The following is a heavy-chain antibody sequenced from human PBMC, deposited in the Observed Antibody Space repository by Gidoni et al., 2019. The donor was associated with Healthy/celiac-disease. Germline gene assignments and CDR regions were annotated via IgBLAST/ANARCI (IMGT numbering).Heavy chain of an antibody. CDR3: TRGASPGYSRGWYPVDY. J-gene: IGHJ4*02. CDR2: IRSKADGGTT. CDR1: GFTFGDYA. V-gene: IGHV3-49*05. D-gene: IGHD6-19*01. Sequence: GESGGGWVKPGRSLRLSCTAAGFTFGDYAMSWFRQAPGKGREWVGFIRSKADGGTTEYAASVKGRFTISRDDSKSIAYLHMNSLKTEDTAVYYCTRGASPGYSRGWYPVDYWGQGTLVTVSS.